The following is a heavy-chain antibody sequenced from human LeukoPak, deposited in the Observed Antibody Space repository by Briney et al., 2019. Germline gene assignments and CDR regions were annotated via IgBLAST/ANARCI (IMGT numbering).Heavy chain of an antibody. V-gene: IGHV4-39*01. CDR3: ARSSYGAGSKPYWVDY. D-gene: IGHD3-10*01. J-gene: IGHJ4*02. Sequence: PSETLSLTCAVSGGSISSSSWWSWVRQPPGKGLEYIGSYSGSTYNNPSLKSRVTISVDTSKKQFSLKLSSVTAADTAVYFCARSSYGAGSKPYWVDYWGQGTLVTVSS. CDR2: YSGST. CDR1: GGSISSSSW.